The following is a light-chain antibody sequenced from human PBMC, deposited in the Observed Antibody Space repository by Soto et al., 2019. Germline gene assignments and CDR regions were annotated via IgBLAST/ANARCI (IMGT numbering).Light chain of an antibody. CDR2: GAF. J-gene: IGKJ5*01. Sequence: IVLTQSPATLSLSPWERATLSCRASPSVANFVAWYQQKPGQAPRLLIYGAFNRATGIPARFSGSGSGTDFTLTISSLEPEDSAVYYCQQRNIWPPVTFGHGTRLEIK. CDR3: QQRNIWPPVT. CDR1: PSVANF. V-gene: IGKV3-11*01.